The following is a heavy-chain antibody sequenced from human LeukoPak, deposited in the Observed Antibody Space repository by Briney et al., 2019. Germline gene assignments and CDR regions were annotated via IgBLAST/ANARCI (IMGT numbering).Heavy chain of an antibody. V-gene: IGHV3-23*01. J-gene: IGHJ5*02. D-gene: IGHD3-22*01. CDR1: GFTFSSYA. CDR2: ISGSGNSA. Sequence: GGSLRLSCAASGFTFSSYAMSWVRQAPGKGLEWVSGISGSGNSANYADSVKGRFTISRDNSKNTLYLQMNSLRAEDTAVYYCAKDMDSSGYYYGGYWFDPWGQGTLVTVSS. CDR3: AKDMDSSGYYYGGYWFDP.